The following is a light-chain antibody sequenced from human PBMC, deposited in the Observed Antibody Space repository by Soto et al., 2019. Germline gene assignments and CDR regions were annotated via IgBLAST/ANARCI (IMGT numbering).Light chain of an antibody. V-gene: IGKV3-20*01. CDR1: QSLTSTY. CDR2: GAS. Sequence: EIVLTQSPGTLSLSPGERATLSCRASQSLTSTYLAWYQQKPGQAPRLLIYGASSSATGIPDRFSGRGSGTDFTLTISRLEPEDFAVYYCPQYESSPPSYTFGQGTKLEIK. J-gene: IGKJ2*01. CDR3: PQYESSPPSYT.